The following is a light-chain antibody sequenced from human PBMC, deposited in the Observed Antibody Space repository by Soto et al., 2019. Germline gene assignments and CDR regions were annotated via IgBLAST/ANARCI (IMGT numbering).Light chain of an antibody. J-gene: IGLJ3*02. CDR2: VKNDGSH. V-gene: IGLV4-69*01. Sequence: QSALTQSPSASASLGASVKLTCTLSSGHSSYAIAWHQQQPDKGPRYLMKVKNDGSHTKGDGIPDRFSGSSSGAERYLTISSLQSEDEADYYCQTWGTGIWVFGGGTKLTVL. CDR3: QTWGTGIWV. CDR1: SGHSSYA.